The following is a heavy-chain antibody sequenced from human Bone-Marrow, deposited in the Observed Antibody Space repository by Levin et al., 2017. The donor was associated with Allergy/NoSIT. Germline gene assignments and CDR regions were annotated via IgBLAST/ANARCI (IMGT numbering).Heavy chain of an antibody. D-gene: IGHD2-15*01. CDR3: ARASGGGSWSD. Sequence: SETLSLTCAVSGYSISSGFYWGWIRQPPGKGLEWIESIYYSGSTYYSPSLKSRVTISMDTSKNQFSLKLSSVTAADTAVYYCARASGGGSWSDWGQGTLVTVSS. CDR2: IYYSGST. V-gene: IGHV4-38-2*01. J-gene: IGHJ4*02. CDR1: GYSISSGFY.